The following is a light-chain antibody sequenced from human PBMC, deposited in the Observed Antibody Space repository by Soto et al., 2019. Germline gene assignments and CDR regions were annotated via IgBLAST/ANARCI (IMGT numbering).Light chain of an antibody. V-gene: IGLV1-40*01. CDR1: SSNIGAGYD. CDR3: QSYDSSLSAYV. CDR2: GNS. J-gene: IGLJ1*01. Sequence: SVLTQPPSVSGAPGQRGTISCTGSSSNIGAGYDVHWYQQLPGTAPKLLIYGNSNRPSGVPDRFSGSKSGTSASLAITGLQAEDEADYYCQSYDSSLSAYVFGTGTKVTVL.